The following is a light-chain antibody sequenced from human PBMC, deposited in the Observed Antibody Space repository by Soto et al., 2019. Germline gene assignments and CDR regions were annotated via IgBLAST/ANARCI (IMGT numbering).Light chain of an antibody. V-gene: IGLV2-23*01. CDR1: SSDVGSSNL. J-gene: IGLJ1*01. CDR3: CSFARSSTSYV. Sequence: LTQPASVSGSPGQSITISCTGTSSDVGSSNLVSWYQQHPGKTPKLIIYEGSRRPSGVSGRFSGSMSGNAASLTISGLQAEDEADYYCCSFARSSTSYVFGTGTKVTV. CDR2: EGS.